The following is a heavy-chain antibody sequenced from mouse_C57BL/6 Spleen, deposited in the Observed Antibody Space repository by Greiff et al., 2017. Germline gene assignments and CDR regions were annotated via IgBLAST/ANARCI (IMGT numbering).Heavy chain of an antibody. J-gene: IGHJ1*03. Sequence: EVHLVESGGGLVKPGGSLKLSCAASGFTFSSYAMSWVRQTPEKRLEWVATISDGGSYTYYPDNVKGRFTISRDNAKNNLYLQMSHLKSEDTAMYYCAREGTTVVATSYWYFDVWGTGTTVTVSS. CDR1: GFTFSSYA. CDR3: AREGTTVVATSYWYFDV. D-gene: IGHD1-1*01. V-gene: IGHV5-4*01. CDR2: ISDGGSYT.